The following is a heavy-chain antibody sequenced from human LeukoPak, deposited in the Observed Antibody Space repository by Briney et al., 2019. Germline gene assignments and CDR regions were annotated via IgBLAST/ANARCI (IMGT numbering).Heavy chain of an antibody. CDR2: ISPYNGNT. V-gene: IGHV1-18*01. J-gene: IGHJ6*02. CDR3: ARVMHWDKPMARGRGMDV. D-gene: IGHD5-18*01. Sequence: ASVKVSFKASDYTFITYGIAWVRQAPGQGLEWMGWISPYNGNTNYAQKFQGRVTVTTDTSTSTAYMELRSLRSDDTALYYCARVMHWDKPMARGRGMDVWGQGTTVTVSS. CDR1: DYTFITYG.